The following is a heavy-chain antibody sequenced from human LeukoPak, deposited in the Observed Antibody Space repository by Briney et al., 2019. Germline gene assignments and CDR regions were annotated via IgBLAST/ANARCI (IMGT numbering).Heavy chain of an antibody. D-gene: IGHD6-19*01. CDR1: GFTFSSYA. CDR3: AKVRASSGWYGGFDY. J-gene: IGHJ4*02. CDR2: ISGSGDST. V-gene: IGHV3-23*01. Sequence: GGSLRLSCAASGFTFSSYAMSRVRQAPGKGLEWVSGISGSGDSTYYGDSVKGRFAISRDHSKNTLYLQMNSLRAEDTAVYYCAKVRASSGWYGGFDYWGQGTLVTVSS.